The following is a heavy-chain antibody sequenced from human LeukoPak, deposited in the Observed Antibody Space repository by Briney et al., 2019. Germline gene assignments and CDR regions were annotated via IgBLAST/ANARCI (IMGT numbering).Heavy chain of an antibody. J-gene: IGHJ6*03. CDR3: ARDLALHPYYMDV. CDR1: GDSVSTKSAT. D-gene: IGHD5-12*01. CDR2: TYYTSKWYN. Sequence: SQTLSLTCAISGDSVSTKSATWNWIRQSPSRGLEWLGRTYYTSKWYNDYAVSVKSRITINPDTSKNQFSLQLSSVTAADMAVYYCARDLALHPYYMDVWGKGTTVTVSS. V-gene: IGHV6-1*01.